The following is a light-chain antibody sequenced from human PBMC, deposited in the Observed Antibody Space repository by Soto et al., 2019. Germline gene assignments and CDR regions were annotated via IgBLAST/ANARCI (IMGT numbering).Light chain of an antibody. V-gene: IGKV1-33*01. Sequence: DIQMTQSPSSLSASVGDRVTITCQASHDIKKFLNWFQEKPGKAPELLIYDASNLQTGVPSRFSGSGSRTHFTFTVSSLQPEDIATYYCQRYDSLPPTFGQGTRLDIK. J-gene: IGKJ5*01. CDR1: HDIKKF. CDR3: QRYDSLPPT. CDR2: DAS.